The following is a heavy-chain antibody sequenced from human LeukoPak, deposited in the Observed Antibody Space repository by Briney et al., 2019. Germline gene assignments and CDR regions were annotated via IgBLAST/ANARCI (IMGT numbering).Heavy chain of an antibody. Sequence: TGGSLRLSCVVSGFSFGSYPMSWVRQAPGKGLEWASVISETGGVTHYADSMKGRFTISRDNIKNTLNLQMNSLRAEDTAIYYCARDSSHYLGSSDYWGQGTLVTVSS. V-gene: IGHV3-23*01. CDR2: ISETGGVT. CDR3: ARDSSHYLGSSDY. D-gene: IGHD6-6*01. J-gene: IGHJ4*02. CDR1: GFSFGSYP.